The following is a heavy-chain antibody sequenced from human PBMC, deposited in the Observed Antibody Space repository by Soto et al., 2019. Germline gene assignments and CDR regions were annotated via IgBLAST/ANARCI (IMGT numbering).Heavy chain of an antibody. D-gene: IGHD4-17*01. CDR3: ARGRGVTTFLGGHWFDP. CDR1: GGSFIGYY. J-gene: IGHJ5*02. Sequence: SETLSLTCGVYGGSFIGYYWSWIRQPPGKGLEWIGEINHSGSTNYNPSLKSRVTISVDTSKNQFSLKLSSVTAADTAVYYCARGRGVTTFLGGHWFDPWGQGTLVTVSS. CDR2: INHSGST. V-gene: IGHV4-34*01.